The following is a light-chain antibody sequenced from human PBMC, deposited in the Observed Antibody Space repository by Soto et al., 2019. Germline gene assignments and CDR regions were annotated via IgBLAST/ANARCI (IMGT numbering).Light chain of an antibody. CDR2: DAS. J-gene: IGKJ4*01. CDR3: QQRSTWPLT. CDR1: QSVSNN. V-gene: IGKV3-15*01. Sequence: ILMTQSPATLSVSPGERATLSCRASQSVSNNLAWYQQKPGQAPRLLIYDASTRATGIPARFSGSGSGTEFTLTISGLQSEDFAVYYCQQRSTWPLTFGGGTKVEIK.